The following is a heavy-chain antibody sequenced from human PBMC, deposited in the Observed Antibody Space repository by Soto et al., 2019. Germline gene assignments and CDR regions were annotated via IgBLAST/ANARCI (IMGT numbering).Heavy chain of an antibody. V-gene: IGHV5-10-1*03. CDR1: GYSFGSYW. J-gene: IGHJ6*02. CDR3: ARQGTDKIFGCDV. CDR2: IDPGDSES. Sequence: EVKLVQSGAEVKKPGEPLRISCQASGYSFGSYWIRWVRQMPGKGLEWMGMIDPGDSESIYSPSSQGNVTFSVDASISTAYLHWRSLKASDTATYYCARQGTDKIFGCDVWGQGTTVIVSS. D-gene: IGHD3-3*01.